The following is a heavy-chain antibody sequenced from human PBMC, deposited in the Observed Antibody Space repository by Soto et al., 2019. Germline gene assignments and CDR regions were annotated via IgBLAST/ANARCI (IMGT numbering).Heavy chain of an antibody. CDR2: INPGNGQA. CDR1: GYTFTSHA. D-gene: IGHD6-13*01. Sequence: QVQLVQSGAEVKKPGASVKISCKASGYTFTSHAIHWVRQAPGQRLEWMGWINPGNGQAEYSQKFQCSVTITRDTSASTAYMELSTLTSDDTAVYFCAREQQEVEVNVCDYWGQGTLVTVS. J-gene: IGHJ4*02. V-gene: IGHV1-3*01. CDR3: AREQQEVEVNVCDY.